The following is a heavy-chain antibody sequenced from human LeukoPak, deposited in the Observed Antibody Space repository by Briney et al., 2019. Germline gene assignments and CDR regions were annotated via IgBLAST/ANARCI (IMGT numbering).Heavy chain of an antibody. CDR1: GSTFSTYA. V-gene: IGHV3-48*03. Sequence: GGSLRLSCAASGSTFSTYAMHWVRQAPGKGLEWLSYISGNGGVIQYADSVKGRFTISRDNAKNLLYLQMDSLRVEDTAIYYCARDPRTVRIWGQGTLVTVSS. D-gene: IGHD1-1*01. CDR2: ISGNGGVI. J-gene: IGHJ4*02. CDR3: ARDPRTVRI.